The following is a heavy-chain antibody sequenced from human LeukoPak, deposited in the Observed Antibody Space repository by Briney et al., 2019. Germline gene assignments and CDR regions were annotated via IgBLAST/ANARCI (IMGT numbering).Heavy chain of an antibody. J-gene: IGHJ4*02. D-gene: IGHD3-9*01. V-gene: IGHV1-8*01. CDR3: ARGAYYYDILTGYYY. Sequence: ASVKVSXKASGYTFTSYDINWVRQATGQGLEWMGWMNPNSGNTGYAQKFQGRVTMTRNNSISTAYMELSSLRSEDTAVYYCARGAYYYDILTGYYYWGQGTLVTVSS. CDR1: GYTFTSYD. CDR2: MNPNSGNT.